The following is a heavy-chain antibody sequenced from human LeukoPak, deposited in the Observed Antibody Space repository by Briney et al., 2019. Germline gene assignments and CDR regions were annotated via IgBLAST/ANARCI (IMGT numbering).Heavy chain of an antibody. CDR3: AARAGEQAFDI. CDR2: IVVGSGNT. V-gene: IGHV1-58*01. CDR1: GFTFTSSA. D-gene: IGHD3-16*01. J-gene: IGHJ3*02. Sequence: SVTVSCTASGFTFTSSAVQWVRQARGQRLEWIGWIVVGSGNTNYAQKFQERVTITRDMSTSTAYMELSSLRSEDTAVYYCAARAGEQAFDIWGQGTMVTVSS.